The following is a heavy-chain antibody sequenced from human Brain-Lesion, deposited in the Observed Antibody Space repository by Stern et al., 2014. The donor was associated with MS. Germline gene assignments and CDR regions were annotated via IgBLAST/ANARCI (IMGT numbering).Heavy chain of an antibody. CDR1: EYTFTYRY. V-gene: IGHV1-45*02. CDR3: AQSGNYDWYFDL. D-gene: IGHD1-26*01. J-gene: IGHJ2*01. CDR2: ITPFNGNT. Sequence: VQLVESGAEVRKPGSSVNVSCKASEYTFTYRYLHWVRQAPGQALGWMGWITPFNGNTLYAQKFQDRVTITADRSLSTAYMELSSLKSEDTAMYFCAQSGNYDWYFDLWGRGTLVTVSS.